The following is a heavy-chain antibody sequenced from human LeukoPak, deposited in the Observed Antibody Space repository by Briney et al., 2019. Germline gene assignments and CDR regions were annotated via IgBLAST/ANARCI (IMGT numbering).Heavy chain of an antibody. V-gene: IGHV1-18*04. CDR3: AKDYYYDSSGYDAFDI. D-gene: IGHD3-22*01. J-gene: IGHJ3*02. CDR1: GYTFTGYY. CDR2: ISAYNGNT. Sequence: ASVKVSCKASGYTFTGYYMHWVRQAPGQGLEWMGWISAYNGNTNYAQKLQGRVTMTTDTSTSTAYMELRSLRSDDTAVYYCAKDYYYDSSGYDAFDIWGQGTMVTVSS.